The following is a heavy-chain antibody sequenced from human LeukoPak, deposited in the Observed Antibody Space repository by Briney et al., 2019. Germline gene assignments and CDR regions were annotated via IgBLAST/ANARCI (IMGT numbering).Heavy chain of an antibody. CDR2: NVVGSGNT. CDR1: VFTFTSSA. Sequence: SVKVSCKASVFTFTSSAVQWVRQARGQRLEWIGWNVVGSGNTNYAQKFQERVTITRDMSTSTAYMELSSLRSEDTAVYYCAVGLRSYASSGYYAFDIWGQGTMVTVSS. J-gene: IGHJ3*02. CDR3: AVGLRSYASSGYYAFDI. V-gene: IGHV1-58*01. D-gene: IGHD3-22*01.